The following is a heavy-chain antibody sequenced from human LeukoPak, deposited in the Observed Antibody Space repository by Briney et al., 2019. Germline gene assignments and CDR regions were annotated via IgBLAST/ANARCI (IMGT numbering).Heavy chain of an antibody. CDR2: ISSSSSYI. CDR1: GFTFSSYS. D-gene: IGHD3-10*01. Sequence: GGSLRLSCAASGFTFSSYSMNWVRQAPGKGLEWVSSISSSSSYIYYADSVEGRFTISRDNAKNSLYLQMNSLRAEDTAVYYCARDRTEGGFGDWGQGTLVTVSS. V-gene: IGHV3-21*01. CDR3: ARDRTEGGFGD. J-gene: IGHJ4*02.